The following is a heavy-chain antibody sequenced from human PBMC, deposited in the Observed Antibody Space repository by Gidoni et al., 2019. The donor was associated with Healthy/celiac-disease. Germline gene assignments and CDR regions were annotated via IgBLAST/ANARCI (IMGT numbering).Heavy chain of an antibody. CDR1: GYTFPSYY. CDR3: ARVDYGDYLDY. D-gene: IGHD4-17*01. V-gene: IGHV1-46*01. Sequence: QVQLVQSGAEVKKPGASVKVSCKASGYTFPSYYMHWVRQAPGQGLEWMGIFNPSGGSTSYAQKFQGRVTMTRDTSTSTVYMELSSLRSEDTAVYYCARVDYGDYLDYWGQGTLVTVSS. J-gene: IGHJ4*02. CDR2: FNPSGGST.